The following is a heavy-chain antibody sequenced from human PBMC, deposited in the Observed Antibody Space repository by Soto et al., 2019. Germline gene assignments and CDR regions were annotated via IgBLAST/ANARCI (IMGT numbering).Heavy chain of an antibody. CDR3: ARDNWNYKYYYYYYMDV. D-gene: IGHD1-7*01. V-gene: IGHV1-8*01. Sequence: QVQLVQSGAEVKKPGASVKVSCKASGYTFTSYDINWVRQATGQGLEWMGWMNPNSGNTGYAQKFQGRVTMTRNTAISTAYMELSSLRSDDTAVYYCARDNWNYKYYYYYYMDVWGKGTTVTVSS. CDR1: GYTFTSYD. J-gene: IGHJ6*03. CDR2: MNPNSGNT.